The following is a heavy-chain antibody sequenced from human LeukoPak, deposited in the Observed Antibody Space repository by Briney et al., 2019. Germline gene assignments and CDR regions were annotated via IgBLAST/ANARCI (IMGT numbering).Heavy chain of an antibody. D-gene: IGHD2-15*01. J-gene: IGHJ4*02. V-gene: IGHV4-34*01. Sequence: SETLSLTCGVFGGSFSGYYWTWLRQPPGKGLEGIGQINHRGSSHYNPSLRSRVTISVDTSKTQFSLKLTSVTAADTAVYYCARDKFCSDTGSCNIGLFDFWGQGALVTVSS. CDR2: INHRGSS. CDR1: GGSFSGYY. CDR3: ARDKFCSDTGSCNIGLFDF.